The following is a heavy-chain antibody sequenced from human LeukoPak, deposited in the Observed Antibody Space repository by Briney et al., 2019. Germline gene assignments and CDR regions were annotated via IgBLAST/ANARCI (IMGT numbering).Heavy chain of an antibody. J-gene: IGHJ6*03. V-gene: IGHV3-21*01. D-gene: IGHD3-10*01. Sequence: GGSLRLSCAASGFTFSSYSMNWVRQAPGKGLEWVSSISSNSGYIYYADSVKGRFTISRDNAKNSLYLQMNSLRAEDTAVYYCAREGGSSGRGGDYYYYMDVWGKGTTVTDSS. CDR2: ISSNSGYI. CDR3: AREGGSSGRGGDYYYYMDV. CDR1: GFTFSSYS.